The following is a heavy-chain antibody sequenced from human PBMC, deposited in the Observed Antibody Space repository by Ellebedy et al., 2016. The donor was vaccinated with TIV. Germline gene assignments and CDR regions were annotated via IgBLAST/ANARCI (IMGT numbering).Heavy chain of an antibody. J-gene: IGHJ6*02. CDR2: IIPIFGTA. D-gene: IGHD3-9*01. Sequence: SVKVSXXASGGTFSSYAISWVRQAPGQGLEWMGGIIPIFGTANYAQKFQGRVTITADKSTSTAYMELSSLRSEDTAVYYCATVLRYFDWSYYGMDVWGQGTTVTVSS. V-gene: IGHV1-69*06. CDR1: GGTFSSYA. CDR3: ATVLRYFDWSYYGMDV.